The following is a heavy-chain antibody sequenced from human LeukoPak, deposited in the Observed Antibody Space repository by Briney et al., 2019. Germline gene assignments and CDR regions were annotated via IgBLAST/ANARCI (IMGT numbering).Heavy chain of an antibody. CDR2: LYYSGST. Sequence: PSETLSLTCTVSGGSISSYDWNWIRQPPGKGLEWIGYLYYSGSTNYNPSLKSRVTISGDTSKNQFSLQLSSVTAADTAVYYCARVHDSSGYASHAFDIWGQGTMVTVSS. V-gene: IGHV4-59*01. CDR3: ARVHDSSGYASHAFDI. D-gene: IGHD3-22*01. J-gene: IGHJ3*02. CDR1: GGSISSYD.